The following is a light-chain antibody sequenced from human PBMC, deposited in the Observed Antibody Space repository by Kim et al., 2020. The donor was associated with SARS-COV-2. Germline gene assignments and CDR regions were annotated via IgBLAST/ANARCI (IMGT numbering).Light chain of an antibody. Sequence: TVRDRVTITWRARHGNWNGFGLDQPKTGKAPKSPIYAGSSLQSGGPTRFSGRGSGTEFTLKIRSPQPEEFATYYCFQHNSYPWTFGQGTKVDIK. CDR2: AGS. CDR3: FQHNSYPWT. J-gene: IGKJ1*01. CDR1: HGNWNG. V-gene: IGKV1-17*01.